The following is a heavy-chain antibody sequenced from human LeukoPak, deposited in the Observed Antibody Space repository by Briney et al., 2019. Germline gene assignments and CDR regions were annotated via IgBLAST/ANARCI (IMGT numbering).Heavy chain of an antibody. CDR2: INTKGNTT. D-gene: IGHD3-22*01. CDR3: VRAYYDSSGRYFDY. V-gene: IGHV3-74*01. J-gene: IGHJ4*02. Sequence: GSLRLSCAASGFTLSSYWMHWVRQAPGKGLVWVSRINTKGNTTNYADSVKGRFTISRDNANNTLYLQMNSLRAEDTALYYCVRAYYDSSGRYFDYWGQGTLVTVSS. CDR1: GFTLSSYW.